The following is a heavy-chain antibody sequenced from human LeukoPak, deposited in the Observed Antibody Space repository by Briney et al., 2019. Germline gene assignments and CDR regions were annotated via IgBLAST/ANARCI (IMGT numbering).Heavy chain of an antibody. V-gene: IGHV4-59*01. CDR1: GASISSYF. Sequence: SETLSLICTVSGASISSYFWSWIRQPPGKGLEWIGYIYYSGNTNSNPSLKSRVTILVDTSKNQFSLRLNSVTAADTAVYYCARVVGHDYYMDVWGKGTTVTVS. D-gene: IGHD2-15*01. CDR2: IYYSGNT. J-gene: IGHJ6*03. CDR3: ARVVGHDYYMDV.